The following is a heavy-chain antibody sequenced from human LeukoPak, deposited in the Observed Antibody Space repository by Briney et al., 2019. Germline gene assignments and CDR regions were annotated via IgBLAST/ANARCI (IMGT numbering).Heavy chain of an antibody. D-gene: IGHD2-15*01. CDR3: ARDDLDCSGGTCYPDNY. CDR1: GYTFTTYG. V-gene: IGHV1-18*01. J-gene: IGHJ4*02. Sequence: GPSVKVSCKTSGYTFTTYGITWVRQAPGQGLEWMVWISGYNGNTNYAEKFQGRVTMTTDTSTRTAYMELRNLTSDDTAFYYCARDDLDCSGGTCYPDNYWGQGTLVAVSA. CDR2: ISGYNGNT.